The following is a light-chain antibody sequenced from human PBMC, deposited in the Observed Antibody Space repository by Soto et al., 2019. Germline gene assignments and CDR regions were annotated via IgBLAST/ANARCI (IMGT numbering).Light chain of an antibody. CDR3: EQSYSSPQT. CDR2: TVS. Sequence: QSPSSAAGTEAGGATMASKASQSVSNYLNWYQQKPGKPPRLLIYTVSSLQNGVSSRFSGSGSGTDFTLTINSLQPQEFATYFCEQSYSSPQTVGQGTKVDIK. J-gene: IGKJ1*01. V-gene: IGKV1-39*01. CDR1: QSVSNY.